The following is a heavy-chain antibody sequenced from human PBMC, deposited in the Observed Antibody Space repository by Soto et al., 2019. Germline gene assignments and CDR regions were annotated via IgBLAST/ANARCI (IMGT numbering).Heavy chain of an antibody. CDR2: IYPRDSDS. D-gene: IGHD1-7*01. V-gene: IGHV5-51*01. J-gene: IGHJ6*02. Sequence: GESLKISCQASGYSFTIYWIAWVRQMPGKGLECMGIIYPRDSDSRHTPSFQGQVTTSVDKSVSPAYLQWSSLKASDTAMYYCARLHWAGTPKADLDVWGQGTTVTVSS. CDR1: GYSFTIYW. CDR3: ARLHWAGTPKADLDV.